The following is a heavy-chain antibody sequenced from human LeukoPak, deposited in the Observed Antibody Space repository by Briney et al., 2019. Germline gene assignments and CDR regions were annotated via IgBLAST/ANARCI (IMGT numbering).Heavy chain of an antibody. V-gene: IGHV3-66*01. Sequence: GGSLRLSCAASGFTFSSYGMSWVRQAPGKGLEWVSVIYSGGSTYYADSVKGRFTISRDNSKNTLYLQMNSLRAEDTAVYYCAREGYSSSQWGQEPWSPSPQ. CDR1: GFTFSSYG. CDR2: IYSGGST. D-gene: IGHD6-13*01. CDR3: AREGYSSSQ. J-gene: IGHJ4*02.